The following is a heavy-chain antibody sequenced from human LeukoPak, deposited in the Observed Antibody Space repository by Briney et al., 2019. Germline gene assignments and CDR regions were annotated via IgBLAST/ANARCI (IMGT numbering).Heavy chain of an antibody. Sequence: GGSLRLSCVTSGFTFTDYAISWFRQAPGKGLEWVGFIKRIPSGGTTDYAASVKGSFTISRDNSKSIAYLQMNSLESVDTAMYYCTRGIGYTYGWSDWGQGTLVTVSS. V-gene: IGHV3-49*03. D-gene: IGHD5-18*01. CDR2: IKRIPSGGTT. CDR3: TRGIGYTYGWSD. J-gene: IGHJ4*02. CDR1: GFTFTDYA.